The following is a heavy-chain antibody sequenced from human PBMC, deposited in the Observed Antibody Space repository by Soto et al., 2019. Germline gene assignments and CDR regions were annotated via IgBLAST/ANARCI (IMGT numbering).Heavy chain of an antibody. J-gene: IGHJ4*02. V-gene: IGHV4-39*01. CDR2: VYYGRGT. CDR3: ARHGEVDSNNIYFFDS. Sequence: QLQLQESGPGLVKPSETLSLTCIVSGGSITTSSHYWGLIRQSPGKELEWIGSVYYGRGTYYNPSLQSRVTISRDTPKNQFSLKVTSVTAADTAVYYCARHGEVDSNNIYFFDSWGQGALVTVSS. CDR1: GGSITTSSHY. D-gene: IGHD4-4*01.